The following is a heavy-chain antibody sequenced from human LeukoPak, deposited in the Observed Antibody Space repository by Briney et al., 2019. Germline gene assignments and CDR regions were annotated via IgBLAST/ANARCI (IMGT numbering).Heavy chain of an antibody. V-gene: IGHV3-9*01. Sequence: QPGRSLRLSCAASGFTFDDYAMHWVRQPPGKGLEWVSGISWNSGSIGYADSVKGRFTISRDNAKNSLYLQMNSLRAEDTAVYYCARGQIAVAGGYYYYYMDVWGKGTTVTISS. D-gene: IGHD6-19*01. CDR2: ISWNSGSI. CDR3: ARGQIAVAGGYYYYYMDV. J-gene: IGHJ6*03. CDR1: GFTFDDYA.